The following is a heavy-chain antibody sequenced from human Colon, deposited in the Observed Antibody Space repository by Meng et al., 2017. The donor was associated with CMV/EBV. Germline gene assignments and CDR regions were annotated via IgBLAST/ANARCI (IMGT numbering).Heavy chain of an antibody. D-gene: IGHD3-22*01. V-gene: IGHV3-9*01. J-gene: IGHJ4*02. CDR1: GFSFDGFA. CDR3: ARTWRRYDSGGYFDY. CDR2: IYWDSATT. Sequence: GGSLRLSCAAFGFSFDGFALHWVRQAPGKGLEWVSGIYWDSATTGYADSVKGRFTISGDDAKNSLYLQMNNLKPEDTALYYCARTWRRYDSGGYFDYWGQGTLVTVSS.